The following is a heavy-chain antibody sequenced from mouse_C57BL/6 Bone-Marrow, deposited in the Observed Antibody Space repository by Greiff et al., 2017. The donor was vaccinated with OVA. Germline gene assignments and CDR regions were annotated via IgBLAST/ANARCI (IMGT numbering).Heavy chain of an antibody. V-gene: IGHV3-8*01. J-gene: IGHJ1*03. Sequence: EVKLMESGPGLAKPSKTLSLTCSVTGYSITSDYWTWIRKFPGNKLEYMGYISYSGSTYYNPSLKSRISITRDTSKNQYYLQLNSVTTEDTATYYCARRGDQGRRWYFDVWGTGTTVTVSS. CDR2: ISYSGST. CDR1: GYSITSDY. CDR3: ARRGDQGRRWYFDV.